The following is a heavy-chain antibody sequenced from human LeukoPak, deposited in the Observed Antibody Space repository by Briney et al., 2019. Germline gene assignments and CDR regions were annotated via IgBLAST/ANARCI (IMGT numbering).Heavy chain of an antibody. J-gene: IGHJ4*02. D-gene: IGHD4-17*01. Sequence: ASVKVSCKASGYTFTGYYMHWVRQAPGQGLEWMEWINPNSGGTNYAQKFQGRVTMTRDTSISTAYMELSRPRSDDTAVYYCARDRATVTGPFDYWGQGTLVTVSS. CDR1: GYTFTGYY. CDR2: INPNSGGT. V-gene: IGHV1-2*02. CDR3: ARDRATVTGPFDY.